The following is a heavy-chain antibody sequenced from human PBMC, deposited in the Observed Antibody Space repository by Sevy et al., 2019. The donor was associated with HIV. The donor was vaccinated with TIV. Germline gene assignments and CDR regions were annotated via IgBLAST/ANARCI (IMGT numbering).Heavy chain of an antibody. V-gene: IGHV3-23*01. CDR3: AKDYYDSSGYYPMDAFDI. J-gene: IGHJ3*02. D-gene: IGHD3-22*01. CDR1: GFTFNTYA. Sequence: GGSLRLSCAASGFTFNTYAMNWVRQAPGKGLQWDSGISGSGGSTYYADSVKGRFTISRDNSKNTLYLQMNSLRAEDTAVYYCAKDYYDSSGYYPMDAFDIWGQGTMVTVSS. CDR2: ISGSGGST.